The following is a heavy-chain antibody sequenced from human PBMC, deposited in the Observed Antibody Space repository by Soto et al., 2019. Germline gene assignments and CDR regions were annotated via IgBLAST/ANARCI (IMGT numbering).Heavy chain of an antibody. V-gene: IGHV4-34*01. CDR2: INHSGST. D-gene: IGHD3-10*01. CDR3: ARLLWFGELFQYYYYYGMDV. CDR1: GGSFSGYY. J-gene: IGHJ6*02. Sequence: SETLSLTCAVYGGSFSGYYWSWIRQPPGKGLEWIGEINHSGSTNYNPSLKSRVTISVDTSKNQFSLKLSSVTAADTAVYYCARLLWFGELFQYYYYYGMDVWGQGTTVTV.